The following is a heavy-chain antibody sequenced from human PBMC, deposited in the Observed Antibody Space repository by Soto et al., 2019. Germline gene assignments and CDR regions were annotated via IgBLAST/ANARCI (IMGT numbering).Heavy chain of an antibody. J-gene: IGHJ6*02. CDR3: ANAGYCSGGSCYESYYYYGMDV. CDR2: ISYDGSNK. CDR1: GFTFSSSG. D-gene: IGHD2-15*01. V-gene: IGHV3-30*18. Sequence: PGGSLRLSCAASGFTFSSSGMHWVRQAPGKGLEWVAVISYDGSNKYYADSVKGRFTISRVNSKNTLYLQMNSLRAEDTGVYYCANAGYCSGGSCYESYYYYGMDVWGQGTTVTVSS.